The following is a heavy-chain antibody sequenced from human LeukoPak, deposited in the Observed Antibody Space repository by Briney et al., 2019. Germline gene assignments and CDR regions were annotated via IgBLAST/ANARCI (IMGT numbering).Heavy chain of an antibody. Sequence: PSETLSLTCAVYGGSFSGYYWSWIRQPPGKGLEWIGEINHSGSTNYNPSLKSRVTISVDTSKNQFSLKLSSVTAPDTAVYYCARTRRERGYSYGYGYYYYGMDVWGQGPRSPSP. J-gene: IGHJ6*02. CDR3: ARTRRERGYSYGYGYYYYGMDV. D-gene: IGHD5-18*01. V-gene: IGHV4-34*01. CDR1: GGSFSGYY. CDR2: INHSGST.